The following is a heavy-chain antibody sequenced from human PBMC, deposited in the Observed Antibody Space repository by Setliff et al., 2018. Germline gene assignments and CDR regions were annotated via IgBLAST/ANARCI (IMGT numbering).Heavy chain of an antibody. J-gene: IGHJ4*02. Sequence: GGSLRLSCTTSGFTFGDYAMSWVRQAPGKGLEWVSAVSGSGGSTYYAGSVKGRFTISRDNSKNTLYLQMNSLRAEDTAVYYCAKESRGYCGYVFDYWGQGTLVTVSS. CDR2: VSGSGGST. V-gene: IGHV3-23*01. D-gene: IGHD5-12*01. CDR3: AKESRGYCGYVFDY. CDR1: GFTFGDYA.